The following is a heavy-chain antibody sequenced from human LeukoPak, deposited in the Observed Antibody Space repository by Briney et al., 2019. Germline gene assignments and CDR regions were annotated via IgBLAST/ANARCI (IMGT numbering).Heavy chain of an antibody. D-gene: IGHD6-13*01. CDR3: ARRPSHLYSSSSRGWFDP. V-gene: IGHV4-39*07. Sequence: SETLSLTCTVSGGSISSSSYYWGWIRQPPGKGLEWIGSISYSGSTYYNPSLKSRVTMPVDTSKNQFSLKLSSVTAADTAVYYCARRPSHLYSSSSRGWFDPWGQGTLVTVSS. CDR2: ISYSGST. CDR1: GGSISSSSYY. J-gene: IGHJ5*02.